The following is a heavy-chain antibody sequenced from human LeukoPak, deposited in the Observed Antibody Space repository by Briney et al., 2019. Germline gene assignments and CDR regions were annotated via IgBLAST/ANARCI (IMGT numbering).Heavy chain of an antibody. CDR3: ARDLSYCTITSCSYYYYGMDV. V-gene: IGHV3-48*03. CDR2: ISSSGGTI. CDR1: GLTFSSYE. Sequence: GGSLRLSCSASGLTFSSYEMNWVRQAPGKGLEWVSYISSSGGTIYYADSVKGRFTISRDNAKNSLCLQMNSLRAEDTAVYYCARDLSYCTITSCSYYYYGMDVWGRGTTVTVSS. J-gene: IGHJ6*02. D-gene: IGHD2-2*01.